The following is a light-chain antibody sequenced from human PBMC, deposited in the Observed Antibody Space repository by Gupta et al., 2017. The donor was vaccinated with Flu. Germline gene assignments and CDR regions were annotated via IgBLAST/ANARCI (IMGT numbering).Light chain of an antibody. CDR3: QQYDTYPAT. J-gene: IGKJ2*01. V-gene: IGKV1-5*03. Sequence: GDRVSITCRASQSIRNWMAWYQQKPGKAPRLLIYIASTLESGVPERFSGSGSGTEFTLTISSLQPDDFATYYCQQYDTYPATFGQGTRLEI. CDR1: QSIRNW. CDR2: IAS.